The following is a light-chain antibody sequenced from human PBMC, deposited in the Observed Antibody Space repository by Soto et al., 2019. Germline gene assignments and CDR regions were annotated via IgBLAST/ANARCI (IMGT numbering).Light chain of an antibody. V-gene: IGKV3-20*01. CDR1: QSVSSSY. J-gene: IGKJ5*01. CDR3: QQYGSSRPIT. Sequence: EILMTQSPGTLSLSPGERATLSCRASQSVSSSYLAWYQQKPGQAPRLLIYGASSRATGIPDRFSGSGSGTDFTLTISRLEPEDFAVYYCQQYGSSRPITFGQGTRLEI. CDR2: GAS.